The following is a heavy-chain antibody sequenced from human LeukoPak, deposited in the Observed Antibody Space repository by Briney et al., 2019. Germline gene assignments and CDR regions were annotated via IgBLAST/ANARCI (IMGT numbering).Heavy chain of an antibody. CDR2: MSYDENTE. D-gene: IGHD2-8*01. Sequence: GGPLRLSCVASRFIFSVYGMHWVRQAPGKGLEWVAFMSYDENTEYYIDSVKGRFTISRDNSKNTLFLQLNNLRPEDTGVYYCARDGSTNSQNWFDPWGQGTLVIVSS. CDR3: ARDGSTNSQNWFDP. J-gene: IGHJ5*02. V-gene: IGHV3-33*05. CDR1: RFIFSVYG.